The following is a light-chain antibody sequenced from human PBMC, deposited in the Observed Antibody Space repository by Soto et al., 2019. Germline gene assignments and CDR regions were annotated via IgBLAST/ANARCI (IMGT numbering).Light chain of an antibody. CDR2: GNN. CDR3: RTWDRSLSAYV. CDR1: SSDIGAGYD. J-gene: IGLJ1*01. V-gene: IGLV1-40*01. Sequence: QSVLTQPPSVSGAPGQRVTISCTGSSSDIGAGYDVHWYQQLPGTAPKLLTYGNNNRPSGIPDRFSGSKSGTSATLGITGLQTGEEADYYCRTWDRSLSAYVFGTGTKVTV.